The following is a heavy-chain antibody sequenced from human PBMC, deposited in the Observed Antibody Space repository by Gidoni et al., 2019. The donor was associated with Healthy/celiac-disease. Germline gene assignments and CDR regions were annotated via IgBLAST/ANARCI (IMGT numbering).Heavy chain of an antibody. CDR1: GFTFDDYA. J-gene: IGHJ4*02. D-gene: IGHD3-3*02. CDR2: ISWNSGSI. Sequence: EVQLVESGGGLVQHGRSLRLSCAASGFTFDDYAMHWVRQAPGKGLEWVSGISWNSGSIGYADSVKGRFTISRDNAKNSLYLQMNSLRAEDTALYYCAKGPTFLEWLFDYWGQGTLVTVSS. CDR3: AKGPTFLEWLFDY. V-gene: IGHV3-9*01.